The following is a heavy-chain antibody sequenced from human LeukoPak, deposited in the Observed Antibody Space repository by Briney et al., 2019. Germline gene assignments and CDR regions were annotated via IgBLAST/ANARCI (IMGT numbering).Heavy chain of an antibody. CDR3: ARDLYYDSSGYQGAFDI. D-gene: IGHD3-22*01. CDR2: INPSGGST. J-gene: IGHJ3*02. CDR1: GCTFTSYY. Sequence: SSVTVSCKASGCTFTSYYMHGLRQAPAQGRNGMGIINPSGGSTSYAQKFQGRVTMTRDMSTSTAYMELSSLRSEDTAVYYCARDLYYDSSGYQGAFDIWGQGTMVTVSS. V-gene: IGHV1-46*01.